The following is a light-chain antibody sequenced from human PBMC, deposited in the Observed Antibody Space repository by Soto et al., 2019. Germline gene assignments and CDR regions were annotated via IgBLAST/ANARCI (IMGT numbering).Light chain of an antibody. J-gene: IGKJ1*01. CDR1: QSVSSD. V-gene: IGKV3-15*01. CDR3: QQYNNWHPKMA. Sequence: VVTQSPATLSVFPGETATLSCRASQSVSSDLAWYQQRPGQAPRLLIYGASTRATGIPARFRGRGSGTEFRLTISSLQSEDFATYYCQQYNNWHPKMAFGRGTKVEIK. CDR2: GAS.